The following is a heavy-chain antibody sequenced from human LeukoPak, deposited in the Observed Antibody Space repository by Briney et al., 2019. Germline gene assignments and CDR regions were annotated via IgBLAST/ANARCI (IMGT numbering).Heavy chain of an antibody. CDR3: AKDYYGSGSWRALFDY. CDR1: GFTFSSYA. J-gene: IGHJ4*02. D-gene: IGHD3-10*01. Sequence: PGGSLRLSCAASGFTFSSYAMSWVRQAPGKGLEWVSAISGSGGSTYYADSVKGRFTISRDNSKNTLYLQMNSLRAEDTAVYYCAKDYYGSGSWRALFDYWGQGTLVTVSS. V-gene: IGHV3-23*01. CDR2: ISGSGGST.